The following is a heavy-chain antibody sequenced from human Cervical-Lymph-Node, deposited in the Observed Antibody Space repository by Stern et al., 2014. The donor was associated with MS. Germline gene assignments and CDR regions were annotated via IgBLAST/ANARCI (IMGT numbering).Heavy chain of an antibody. Sequence: EVQLVESGPEVKRPGESLKISCQASGYTFTSYWIGWVRQMPGKGLEWIAIIFPGASDIRYSPSFQGQVTISAYKSSSTAYLQWNNLKASDTAIYYCARQRYFDYWGQGTLVTVSS. CDR3: ARQRYFDY. CDR2: IFPGASDI. J-gene: IGHJ4*02. CDR1: GYTFTSYW. V-gene: IGHV5-51*01.